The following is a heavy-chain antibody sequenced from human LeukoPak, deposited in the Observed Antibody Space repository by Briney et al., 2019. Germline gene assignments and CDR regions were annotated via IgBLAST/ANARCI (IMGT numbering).Heavy chain of an antibody. Sequence: ASVKVSCKASGGTFSSYAISWVRQAPGQGLEWMGGIIPIFGTANYAQKFQGRVTITADKSTSTAYMELSSPRSDDTAVYYCARLSHQDAFDIWGQGTMVTVSS. V-gene: IGHV1-69*06. CDR3: ARLSHQDAFDI. J-gene: IGHJ3*02. D-gene: IGHD2-2*01. CDR2: IIPIFGTA. CDR1: GGTFSSYA.